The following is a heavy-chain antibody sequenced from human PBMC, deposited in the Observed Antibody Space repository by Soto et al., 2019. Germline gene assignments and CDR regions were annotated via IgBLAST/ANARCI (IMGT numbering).Heavy chain of an antibody. Sequence: GGSLRLSCAASGFTFISYAMNWVSQAPGKGLEWFSAISPGGGSPYYTDSVKGRFTISRDNSKNTLYLQMNSLRAEDTAVYYCAKQIPAAGSDYWGQGT. J-gene: IGHJ4*02. CDR1: GFTFISYA. CDR3: AKQIPAAGSDY. CDR2: ISPGGGSP. D-gene: IGHD6-13*01. V-gene: IGHV3-23*01.